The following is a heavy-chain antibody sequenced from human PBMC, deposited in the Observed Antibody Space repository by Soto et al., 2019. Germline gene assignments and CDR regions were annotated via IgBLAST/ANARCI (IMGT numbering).Heavy chain of an antibody. Sequence: SETLSLTCVVYGGSFSGIYWSWIRQPPGKGLEWIGEINHSGSTNYSPSLESRVTISLDTSNNQFSLKLSSVAAADTAVYYCARGPGYSYGYSVYYYYYGMDVWGQGTTVTVS. CDR2: INHSGST. CDR3: ARGPGYSYGYSVYYYYYGMDV. CDR1: GGSFSGIY. J-gene: IGHJ6*02. V-gene: IGHV4-34*01. D-gene: IGHD5-18*01.